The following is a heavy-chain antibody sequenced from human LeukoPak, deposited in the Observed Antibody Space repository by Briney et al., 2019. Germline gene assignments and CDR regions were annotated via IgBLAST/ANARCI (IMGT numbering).Heavy chain of an antibody. CDR2: IIPIFGIA. D-gene: IGHD4-17*01. J-gene: IGHJ4*02. V-gene: IGHV1-69*04. Sequence: SVKVSCKASGGTFSSYAISWVRQAPGQGLEWMGRIIPIFGIANYTQKFQGRVTITADKSTSTAYMELSSLRSEDTAVYYCARGRATVKNHYFDYWGQGTLVTVSS. CDR3: ARGRATVKNHYFDY. CDR1: GGTFSSYA.